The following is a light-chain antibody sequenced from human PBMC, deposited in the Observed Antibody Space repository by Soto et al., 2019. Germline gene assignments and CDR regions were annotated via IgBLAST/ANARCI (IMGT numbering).Light chain of an antibody. CDR3: QHYNSYSEA. J-gene: IGKJ1*01. CDR1: QTISSW. CDR2: KAS. V-gene: IGKV1-5*03. Sequence: DIQMTQSPSTLSRSVGDRVTITCRASQTISSWLAWYQQKPGKAPKLLIYKASTLKSGVPSRFSGSGSGTEFTLTISSLQPDDFATYYCQHYNSYSEAFGQGTKVGIK.